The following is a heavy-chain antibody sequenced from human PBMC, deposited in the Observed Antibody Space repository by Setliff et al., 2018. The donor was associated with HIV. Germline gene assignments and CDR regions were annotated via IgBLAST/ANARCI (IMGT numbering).Heavy chain of an antibody. D-gene: IGHD5-12*01. CDR1: GYSFTTYW. J-gene: IGHJ3*02. CDR2: IDLSDSYT. Sequence: GESLKISCMGSGYSFTTYWITWVRQMPGKGLEWMGRIDLSDSYTDYSQSFHGHVTLSVDRSINTAYLQWSSLKASDTAMYYCARVGPGHRDGKIYDTFDIWGQGTLVTVSS. V-gene: IGHV5-10-1*01. CDR3: ARVGPGHRDGKIYDTFDI.